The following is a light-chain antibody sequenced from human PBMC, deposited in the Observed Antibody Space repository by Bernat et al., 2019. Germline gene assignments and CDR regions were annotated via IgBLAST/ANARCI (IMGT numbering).Light chain of an antibody. Sequence: EIVLTQSPGTLSLSPGESATLSCRASQSVASTYLAWYQQKPGQAPRLLMYDASSRATGIPDRFSGSGSGTEFTLTFVRLEPEDFAVYFCQQYGSSPLTFGGGTRIEIK. CDR3: QQYGSSPLT. CDR1: QSVASTY. CDR2: DAS. V-gene: IGKV3-20*01. J-gene: IGKJ4*01.